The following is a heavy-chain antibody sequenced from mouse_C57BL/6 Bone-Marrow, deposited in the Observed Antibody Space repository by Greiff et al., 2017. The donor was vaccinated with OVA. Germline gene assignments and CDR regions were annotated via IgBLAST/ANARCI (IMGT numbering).Heavy chain of an antibody. CDR3: ARRFGRYRYFDV. CDR1: GYTFTSYW. J-gene: IGHJ1*03. D-gene: IGHD1-1*01. Sequence: QVQLQQPGAELVRPGSSVKLSCKASGYTFTSYWMDWVKQRPGQGLEWIGNIYPSDSETHYNQKFKDKATLTVDKSSSTAYMQLSSLTSEDSAVYYCARRFGRYRYFDVWGTGTTVTVSS. CDR2: IYPSDSET. V-gene: IGHV1-61*01.